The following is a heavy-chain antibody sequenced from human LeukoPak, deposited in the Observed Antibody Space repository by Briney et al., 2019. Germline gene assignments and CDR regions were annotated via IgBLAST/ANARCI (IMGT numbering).Heavy chain of an antibody. CDR3: AGSRDGQSCIDY. D-gene: IGHD5-24*01. J-gene: IGHJ4*02. CDR1: EFTFSDYY. V-gene: IGHV4-34*08. Sequence: GSLRLSCAASEFTFSDYYMSWIRQPPGKGLEWIGEINHSGSTNYNPSLKSRVTISVDTSKNQFSLKLSSVTAADTAVYYCAGSRDGQSCIDYWGQGTLVTVSS. CDR2: INHSGST.